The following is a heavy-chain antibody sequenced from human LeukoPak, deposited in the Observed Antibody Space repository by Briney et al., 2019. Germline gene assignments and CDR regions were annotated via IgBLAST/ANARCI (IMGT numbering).Heavy chain of an antibody. CDR2: INHSGST. V-gene: IGHV4-39*07. CDR3: ARLSTVTTSFDY. Sequence: SETLSLTCRVSGASINSGSNYWGWIRQPPGKGLEWIGEINHSGSTNYNPSLKSRVTISVDTSKNQFSLKLSSVTAADTAVYYCARLSTVTTSFDYWGQGTLVTVSS. CDR1: GASINSGSNY. D-gene: IGHD4-17*01. J-gene: IGHJ4*02.